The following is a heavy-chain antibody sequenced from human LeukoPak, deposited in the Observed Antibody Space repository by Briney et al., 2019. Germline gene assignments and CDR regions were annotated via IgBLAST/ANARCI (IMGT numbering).Heavy chain of an antibody. D-gene: IGHD2-2*01. CDR3: ARKIGYCSSTSCRPAFDI. Sequence: PWETLSLTCRVSGDCISSYHWRWIRRPRGGGVEGIGYLYYCGNINCKPSVKGRHTIAVDTPKNQFSLKLRSVTAADTAVYFCARKIGYCSSTSCRPAFDIWGKGTMVTVSS. CDR1: GDCISSYH. V-gene: IGHV4-59*08. CDR2: LYYCGNI. J-gene: IGHJ3*02.